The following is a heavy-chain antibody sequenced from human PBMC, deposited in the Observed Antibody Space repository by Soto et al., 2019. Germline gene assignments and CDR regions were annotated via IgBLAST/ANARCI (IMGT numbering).Heavy chain of an antibody. CDR2: ISGSGGST. CDR1: GFTFSSYA. Sequence: EVQLLESGGGLVQPGGSLRLSCAASGFTFSSYAMSWVRQAPGKGLEWVSAISGSGGSTYYADSVKGRFTISRDNSKNTLYLQMNSLRAEDTAVYYCANAVYGWNDPGYWGQGTLVTVSS. CDR3: ANAVYGWNDPGY. V-gene: IGHV3-23*01. J-gene: IGHJ4*02. D-gene: IGHD1-1*01.